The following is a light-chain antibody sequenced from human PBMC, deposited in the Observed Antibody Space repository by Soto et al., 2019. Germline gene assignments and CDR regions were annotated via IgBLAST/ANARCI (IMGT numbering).Light chain of an antibody. CDR3: QQTYTTPIT. Sequence: AIQMTQSPSSLSASVGDRVTITCRASQDIRNELGWYQQRPGKAPKALIYGTSNLQSGVPPRFSGSGSGTDFTLTISSLQPEDFATYYCQQTYTTPITFGQGTRLEIK. J-gene: IGKJ5*01. V-gene: IGKV1-6*01. CDR2: GTS. CDR1: QDIRNE.